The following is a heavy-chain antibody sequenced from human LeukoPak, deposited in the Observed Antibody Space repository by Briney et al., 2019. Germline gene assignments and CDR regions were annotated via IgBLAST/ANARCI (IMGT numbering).Heavy chain of an antibody. V-gene: IGHV3-30*02. CDR1: GFTFSSYG. Sequence: PGGSLTLSCAASGFTFSSYGMHWVRQAPGKGLERVAFIRSDGSNKYYADSVKGRITISRENSKNTLYLQMNRLRAEDTAVYYCASLIAARLYYFDYWGQGTLVTVSS. J-gene: IGHJ4*02. CDR3: ASLIAARLYYFDY. D-gene: IGHD6-6*01. CDR2: IRSDGSNK.